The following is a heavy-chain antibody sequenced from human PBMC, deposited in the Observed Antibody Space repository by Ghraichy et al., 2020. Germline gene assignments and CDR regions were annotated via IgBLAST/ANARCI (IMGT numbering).Heavy chain of an antibody. CDR1: GSTFSPYW. J-gene: IGHJ5*01. Sequence: GVLRLSCSASGSTFSPYWMHWVRQAPGNGLVWVSRIKGDGSVTQYADSVKGRVTISRDNAKKTLYLQMSGLRAEDTAIYYCAKEGNWNLDSWGQGTLVTVSS. V-gene: IGHV3-74*03. CDR2: IKGDGSVT. D-gene: IGHD1-1*01. CDR3: AKEGNWNLDS.